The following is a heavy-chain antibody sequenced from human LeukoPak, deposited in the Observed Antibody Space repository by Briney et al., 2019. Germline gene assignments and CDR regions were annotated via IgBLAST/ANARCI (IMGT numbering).Heavy chain of an antibody. Sequence: GGSLRLSCAASGFTFSSYAMSWVRQAPGKGLEWVSAISGGGGSTYYADSVKGRFTISRDNSKNTLYLQMNSLRAEDTAVYYCAISAYYYDTSGYYSVSYDYWGQGTLVTVSS. J-gene: IGHJ4*02. D-gene: IGHD3-22*01. CDR2: ISGGGGST. V-gene: IGHV3-23*01. CDR1: GFTFSSYA. CDR3: AISAYYYDTSGYYSVSYDY.